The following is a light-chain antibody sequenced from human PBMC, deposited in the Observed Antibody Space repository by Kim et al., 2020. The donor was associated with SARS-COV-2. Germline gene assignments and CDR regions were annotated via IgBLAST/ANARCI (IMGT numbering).Light chain of an antibody. CDR2: EVS. J-gene: IGLJ1*01. CDR1: SSDISAYNY. Sequence: QSALTQPASVSGSPGQSITISCTGTSSDISAYNYVSWYQQHPGKAPKLMIYEVSNRPSGVSNRFSGSKSGNTASLTISGLQPEDEADYYCSSKASGSTYVFGTGTKVTVL. CDR3: SSKASGSTYV. V-gene: IGLV2-14*01.